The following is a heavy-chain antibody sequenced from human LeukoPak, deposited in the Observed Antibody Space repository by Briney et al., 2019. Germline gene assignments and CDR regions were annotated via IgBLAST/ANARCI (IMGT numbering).Heavy chain of an antibody. CDR2: ISGSGGST. CDR1: GFTFSSYA. CDR3: AKESRYFDWLLRTKPDYFDY. D-gene: IGHD3-9*01. J-gene: IGHJ4*02. Sequence: PGGSLRLSCAASGFTFSSYAMSWVRQAPGKGLEWVSAISGSGGSTYYADSVKGRFTISRDNSKNTLYLQMNSLRAEDTAVYYCAKESRYFDWLLRTKPDYFDYWGQGTLVTVSS. V-gene: IGHV3-23*01.